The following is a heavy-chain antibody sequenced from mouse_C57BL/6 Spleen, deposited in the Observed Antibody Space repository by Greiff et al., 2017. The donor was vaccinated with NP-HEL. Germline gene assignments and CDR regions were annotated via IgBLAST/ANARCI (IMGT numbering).Heavy chain of an antibody. D-gene: IGHD3-2*02. CDR1: GFTFSSYA. V-gene: IGHV5-4*01. CDR3: AREEGGLRLLLDY. CDR2: ISDGGSYT. J-gene: IGHJ2*01. Sequence: EVHLVESGGGLVKPGGSLKLSCAASGFTFSSYAMSRVRQTPEKRLEWVATISDGGSYTYYPDNVKGRFTISRDNAKNNLYLQMSHLKSEDTAMYYCAREEGGLRLLLDYWGQGTTLTVSS.